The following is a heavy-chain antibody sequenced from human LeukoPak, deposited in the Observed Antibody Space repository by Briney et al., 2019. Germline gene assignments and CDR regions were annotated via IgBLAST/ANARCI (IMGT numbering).Heavy chain of an antibody. Sequence: GGSLRLSCAASGFTLSRSWMAWVRQAPGKGLEWVANIKEDGSEKYYVDSVKGRFTISRDNAKNPLYLQMNSLRAEDTALYYCARSTAGFDYWGQGTLVTVSS. D-gene: IGHD1-1*01. V-gene: IGHV3-7*01. J-gene: IGHJ4*02. CDR2: IKEDGSEK. CDR3: ARSTAGFDY. CDR1: GFTLSRSW.